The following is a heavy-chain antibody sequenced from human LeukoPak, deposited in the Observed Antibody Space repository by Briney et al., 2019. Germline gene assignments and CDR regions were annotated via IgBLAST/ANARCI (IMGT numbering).Heavy chain of an antibody. V-gene: IGHV3-30*19. J-gene: IGHJ6*02. Sequence: GGSLRLSCAASGFTFSSYGMHWVRQAPGKGLEWVAVISYDGSNKYYADSVKGRFTISRDNSKNTLYLQMNSLRAEDTAVYYCAREPAIAVAGGDYYYYGMDVWGQGTTVTVSS. D-gene: IGHD6-19*01. CDR2: ISYDGSNK. CDR1: GFTFSSYG. CDR3: AREPAIAVAGGDYYYYGMDV.